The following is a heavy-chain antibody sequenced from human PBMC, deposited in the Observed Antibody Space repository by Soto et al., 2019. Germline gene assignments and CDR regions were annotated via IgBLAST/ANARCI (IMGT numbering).Heavy chain of an antibody. V-gene: IGHV3-30-3*01. J-gene: IGHJ4*02. CDR2: ISYDGSNK. CDR1: GFTFSSYA. Sequence: QVQLVESGGGVVQPGRSLRLSCAASGFTFSSYAMHWVRQAPGKGLEWVAVISYDGSNKYYADSVKGRFTISRDNSKNTLYLQMNSRRAEDTAVYYWARESLYSSSGGGNFDYWGQGTLVTVSS. D-gene: IGHD6-13*01. CDR3: ARESLYSSSGGGNFDY.